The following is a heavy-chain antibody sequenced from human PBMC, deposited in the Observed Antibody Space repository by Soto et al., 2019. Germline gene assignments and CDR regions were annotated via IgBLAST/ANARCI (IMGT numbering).Heavy chain of an antibody. CDR3: GRQRPPVGRSEFANYYGMDV. V-gene: IGHV4-34*12. D-gene: IGHD1-26*01. CDR1: GGSFSAYY. J-gene: IGHJ6*02. Sequence: SETLSLTCAVYGGSFSAYYWSWVRQPPGKGLEWIGEIIHSESTKYNPSLKSRVTISVDTSTNQFSLKLSSVTAADTAVYYCGRQRPPVGRSEFANYYGMDVWGQGTPVTVSS. CDR2: IIHSEST.